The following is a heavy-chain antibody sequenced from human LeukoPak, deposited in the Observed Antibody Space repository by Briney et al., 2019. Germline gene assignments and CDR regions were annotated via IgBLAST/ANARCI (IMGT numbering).Heavy chain of an antibody. D-gene: IGHD3-16*01. Sequence: SETLSLACTVSVSGASFSSYHWSWLRQPPGKGLEWIGYISSSGSTSYNPSLKSRLTISVDTSKNQLSLKLNSVTAADTAVYYCARVGRGDHSWGSYYCDHWGQGTLVSVSS. CDR3: ARVGRGDHSWGSYYCDH. V-gene: IGHV4-59*01. J-gene: IGHJ4*02. CDR1: GASFSSYH. CDR2: ISSSGST.